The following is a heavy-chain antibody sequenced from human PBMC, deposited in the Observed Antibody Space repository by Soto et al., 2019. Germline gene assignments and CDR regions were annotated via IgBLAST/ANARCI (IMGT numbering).Heavy chain of an antibody. V-gene: IGHV1-46*01. CDR3: ATRDPGHY. Sequence: QVQLVQSGAEVKKPGASVKVSCKASGYTFTTYYMHWVRQAPGQGLAWMGIISPDGGRTSYAQKFQSRVTMTMDTSTSTVYIELSSLRSEYTAWYYCATRDPGHYWGQGTLVTVSA. CDR2: ISPDGGRT. CDR1: GYTFTTYY. J-gene: IGHJ4*02.